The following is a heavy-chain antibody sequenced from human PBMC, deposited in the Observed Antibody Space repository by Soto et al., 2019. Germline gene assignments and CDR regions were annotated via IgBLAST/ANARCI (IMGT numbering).Heavy chain of an antibody. V-gene: IGHV3-9*01. Sequence: GGSVRLSCAASGFTFEAYSLHWVRQLPGKGLEWVAGISGDSGSSGYADSVRGRFTVSRDNAKNSLFLQMSSLSPEDTALYYCTKRWSARPGLDAIVLWGPGTMVTVS. CDR1: GFTFEAYS. CDR3: TKRWSARPGLDAIVL. CDR2: ISGDSGSS. D-gene: IGHD2-21*02. J-gene: IGHJ3*01.